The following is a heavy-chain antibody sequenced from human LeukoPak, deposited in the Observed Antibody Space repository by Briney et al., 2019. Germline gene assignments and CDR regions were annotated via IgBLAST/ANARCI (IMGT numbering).Heavy chain of an antibody. J-gene: IGHJ3*02. CDR2: NHYNGDT. Sequence: KRSDTLSLICVVSGRSIANKWCSWLRQPPGKGLEWIGENHYNGDTNYISPLKSRVIMSVDRSKNQFSLNLISVTAAVTAVYYCASYYHTRGWTFDIWGQGTMVTVSS. CDR1: GRSIANKW. D-gene: IGHD3-22*01. V-gene: IGHV4-4*02. CDR3: ASYYHTRGWTFDI.